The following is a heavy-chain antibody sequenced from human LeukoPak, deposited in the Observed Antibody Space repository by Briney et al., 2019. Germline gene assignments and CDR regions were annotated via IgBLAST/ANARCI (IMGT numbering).Heavy chain of an antibody. V-gene: IGHV4-59*01. J-gene: IGHJ6*03. CDR2: IYYSGST. Sequence: SETLSLTCTVSGGSISTYYWSWIRQPPGKGLEWIGYIYYSGSTNYNPSLKSRVTISVDTSKNQCSLKLSSVTAADTAVYYCARVETSYYYMDVWGKGTTVTVSS. CDR1: GGSISTYY. CDR3: ARVETSYYYMDV.